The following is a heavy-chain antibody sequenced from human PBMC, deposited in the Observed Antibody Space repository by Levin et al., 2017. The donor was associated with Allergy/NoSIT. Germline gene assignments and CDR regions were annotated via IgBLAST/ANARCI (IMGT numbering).Heavy chain of an antibody. D-gene: IGHD2-2*01. Sequence: GGSLRLSCAASGFTFSSYGMHWVRQAPGKGLEWVAVISYDGSNKYYADSVKGRFTISRDNSKNTLYLQMNSLRAEDTAVYYCAKEVGDIVVVPAAYYYYYYGMDVWGQGTTVTVSS. V-gene: IGHV3-30*18. CDR2: ISYDGSNK. CDR3: AKEVGDIVVVPAAYYYYYYGMDV. J-gene: IGHJ6*02. CDR1: GFTFSSYG.